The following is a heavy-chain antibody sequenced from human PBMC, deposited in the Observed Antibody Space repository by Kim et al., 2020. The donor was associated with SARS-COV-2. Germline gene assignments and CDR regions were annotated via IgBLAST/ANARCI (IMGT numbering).Heavy chain of an antibody. V-gene: IGHV3-73*01. J-gene: IGHJ3*02. Sequence: GGSLRLSCAASGFTLSGSTVHWVRQASGKGLEWVGRIRSKANSYATAYAASVKNRYTISRDDSKNTAYLQMNSLKTEDTAVYYCTRVNPIAGGWYDAFD. D-gene: IGHD6-19*01. CDR2: IRSKANSYAT. CDR3: TRVNPIAGGWYDAFD. CDR1: GFTLSGST.